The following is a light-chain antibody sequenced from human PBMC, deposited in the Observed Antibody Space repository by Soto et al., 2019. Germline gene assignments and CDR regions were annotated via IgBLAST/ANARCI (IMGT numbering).Light chain of an antibody. CDR2: GTS. V-gene: IGKV3-20*01. Sequence: EIVLTQSPDTLSLSPGERATLSCRASQSFSSSYLAWYQQRRGQPPRLLIYGTSKRATGIPDRFSGCGFDKDFTLTISRLDPEDSAVYYCQQYVGPRFTFGQGTRLEIK. CDR1: QSFSSSY. J-gene: IGKJ5*01. CDR3: QQYVGPRFT.